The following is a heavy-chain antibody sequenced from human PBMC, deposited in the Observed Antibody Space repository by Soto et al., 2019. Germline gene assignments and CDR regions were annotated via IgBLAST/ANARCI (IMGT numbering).Heavy chain of an antibody. CDR3: TRGRNYDGSGYYRPYSIYFDY. J-gene: IGHJ4*02. CDR1: GFTFSNYA. V-gene: IGHV3-30-3*01. Sequence: QVQLVESGGGVVQPGRSLRLSCAASGFTFSNYAMHWVRQAPGKGLEWVAVISFDGSNKYYADSVKGRFTISRDTSKNTLYLQMNSLRADDTAVYYCTRGRNYDGSGYYRPYSIYFDYWGQGTLVTVSS. CDR2: ISFDGSNK. D-gene: IGHD3-22*01.